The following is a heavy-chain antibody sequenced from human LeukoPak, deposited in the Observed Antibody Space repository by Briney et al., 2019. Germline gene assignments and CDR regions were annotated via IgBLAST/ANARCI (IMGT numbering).Heavy chain of an antibody. D-gene: IGHD3-22*01. Sequence: PGGSLRLSCAASGFTFSSYWMHWVRQAPGKGLVWVSRINTDGSSTSYADSVKGRFTISRDNAKNSLYLQMNSLRAEDTALYYCAKDRSPTMTKGGIDYWGQGTLVTVSS. J-gene: IGHJ4*02. V-gene: IGHV3-74*01. CDR3: AKDRSPTMTKGGIDY. CDR1: GFTFSSYW. CDR2: INTDGSST.